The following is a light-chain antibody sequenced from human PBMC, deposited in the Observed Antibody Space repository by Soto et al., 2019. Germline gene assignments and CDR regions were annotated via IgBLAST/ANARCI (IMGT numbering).Light chain of an antibody. V-gene: IGKV1-5*03. Sequence: DIQMTQSPSTLSGSVGDRVTITCRASQTISSWLAWYQQKPGKAPKLLIYKASTLKSGVPSRFSGSGSGTAFTLTISSLQTDDFANYYCQHYNSYSKAFGQGTKVE. J-gene: IGKJ1*01. CDR1: QTISSW. CDR3: QHYNSYSKA. CDR2: KAS.